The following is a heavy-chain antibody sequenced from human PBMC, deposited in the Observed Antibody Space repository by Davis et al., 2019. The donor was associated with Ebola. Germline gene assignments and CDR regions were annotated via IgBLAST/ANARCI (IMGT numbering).Heavy chain of an antibody. CDR1: GGTFSSYA. Sequence: ASVKVSCKASGGTFSSYAISWVRQAPGQGLEWMGIINPSGGNTNYAQKLQGRVTMTTDTSTSTAYMELSSLRSEDTAVYYCARDIVGDYWGQGTLVTVSS. D-gene: IGHD3-22*01. J-gene: IGHJ4*02. CDR2: INPSGGNT. CDR3: ARDIVGDY. V-gene: IGHV1-18*01.